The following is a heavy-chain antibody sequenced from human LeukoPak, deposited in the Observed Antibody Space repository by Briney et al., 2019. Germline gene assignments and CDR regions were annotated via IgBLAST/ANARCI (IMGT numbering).Heavy chain of an antibody. D-gene: IGHD2-2*01. CDR2: IYPGDSDT. V-gene: IGHV5-51*01. Sequence: GESLKISCKGSGYSFTSYWIGWVRQMPGKGLEWMGIIYPGDSDTRYSPSFQGQVTISADKSISTAYQQWSSLKASDTAMYYCARLLGYYSSTSCNGDWFDPWGQGTLVTVSS. CDR1: GYSFTSYW. CDR3: ARLLGYYSSTSCNGDWFDP. J-gene: IGHJ5*02.